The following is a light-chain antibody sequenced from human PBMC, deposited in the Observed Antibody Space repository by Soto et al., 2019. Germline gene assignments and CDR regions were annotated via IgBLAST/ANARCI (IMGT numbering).Light chain of an antibody. CDR1: SGHSSYA. CDR2: LNSDGNH. J-gene: IGLJ3*02. Sequence: QSVLTQSPSASASLGASVKLTCTLSSGHSSYAIAWHQQQPEKGPRYLMKLNSDGNHSKGDGIPDRFSGSSSGAERYLTISSLQSEDEADYYCQTWGTGPWVFGGGTKLT. CDR3: QTWGTGPWV. V-gene: IGLV4-69*01.